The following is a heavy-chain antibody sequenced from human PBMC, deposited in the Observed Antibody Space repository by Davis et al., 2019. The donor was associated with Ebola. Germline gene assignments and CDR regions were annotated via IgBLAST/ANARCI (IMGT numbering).Heavy chain of an antibody. CDR2: ISSSSYI. CDR1: GFTFSSYS. V-gene: IGHV3-21*01. CDR3: ARDRGFNWFDP. J-gene: IGHJ5*02. Sequence: PGGSLRLSCAASGFTFSSYSMNWVRQAPGKGLEWVSSISSSSYIYYADSVKGRFTISRDNAKNSLYLQMNSLRAEDTAVYYCARDRGFNWFDPWGQGTLVTVSS.